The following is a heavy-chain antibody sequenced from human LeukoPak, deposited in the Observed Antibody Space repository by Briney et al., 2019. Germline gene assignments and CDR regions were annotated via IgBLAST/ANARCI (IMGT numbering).Heavy chain of an antibody. CDR1: GFTFSSYW. CDR3: ARDYSSASLNLDY. V-gene: IGHV3-74*01. Sequence: PGGSLRLSCAASGFTFSSYWMHWVRQAPGKGLVWVSRINSDGSSTSYADSVKGRFTISRDNAKNSLYLQMNSLRAEDTAVYYCARDYSSASLNLDYWGQGTLVTVSS. D-gene: IGHD3-22*01. J-gene: IGHJ4*02. CDR2: INSDGSST.